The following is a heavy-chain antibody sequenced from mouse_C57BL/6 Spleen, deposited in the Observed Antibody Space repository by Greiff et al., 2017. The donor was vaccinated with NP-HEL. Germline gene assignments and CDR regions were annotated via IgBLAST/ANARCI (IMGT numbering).Heavy chain of an antibody. CDR2: ISSGSSTI. Sequence: DVHLVESGGGLVKPGGSLKLSCAASGFTFSDYGMHWVRQAPEKGLEWVAYISSGSSTIYYADTVKGRFTISRDNAKNTLFLQMTSLRSEDTAMYYCATTVVAPFDYWGQGTTLTVSS. CDR1: GFTFSDYG. D-gene: IGHD1-1*01. CDR3: ATTVVAPFDY. V-gene: IGHV5-17*01. J-gene: IGHJ2*01.